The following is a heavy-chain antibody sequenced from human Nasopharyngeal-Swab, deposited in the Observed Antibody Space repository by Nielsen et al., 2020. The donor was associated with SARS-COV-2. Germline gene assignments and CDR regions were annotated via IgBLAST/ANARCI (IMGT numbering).Heavy chain of an antibody. J-gene: IGHJ3*02. V-gene: IGHV3-33*01. CDR1: GFTFSSYG. CDR2: IWYDGSNK. Sequence: GGSLRLSCAASGFTFSSYGMHWVRQAPGKGLEWVAVIWYDGSNKYYADSVKGRFTISRDNSKNTLYLQMNSLRAEDTAVYYCAREEDILTGYYDAFDIWGQGTMVTV. D-gene: IGHD3-9*01. CDR3: AREEDILTGYYDAFDI.